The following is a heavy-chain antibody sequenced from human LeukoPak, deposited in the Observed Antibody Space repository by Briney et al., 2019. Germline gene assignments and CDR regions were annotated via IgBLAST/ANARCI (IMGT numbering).Heavy chain of an antibody. J-gene: IGHJ4*02. CDR1: GYTFTSYW. CDR2: IYPGDPDT. V-gene: IGHV5-51*01. D-gene: IGHD5-12*01. CDR3: ARHGYGYYFDY. Sequence: GESLKISCRGAGYTFTSYWIVWVRQMPGKGLEWMGIIYPGDPDTRYSPSFQGQVTISADKSITTAYLHWSSLKASDTAMYYCARHGYGYYFDYWAREPWSPSPQ.